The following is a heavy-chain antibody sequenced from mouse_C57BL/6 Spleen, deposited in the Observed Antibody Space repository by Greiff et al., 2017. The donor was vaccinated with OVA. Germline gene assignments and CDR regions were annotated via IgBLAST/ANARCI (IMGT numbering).Heavy chain of an antibody. J-gene: IGHJ1*03. Sequence: VQLQQSGPELVKPGASVKIPCKASGYTFTDYNMDWVKQSHGKSLEWIGDINPNNGGTIYNQKFKGKATLTVDKSSSTAYMELRSLTSEDTAVYYCARRTAQAYWYCDVWGTGTTVTVSS. V-gene: IGHV1-18*01. CDR2: INPNNGGT. CDR3: ARRTAQAYWYCDV. CDR1: GYTFTDYN. D-gene: IGHD3-2*02.